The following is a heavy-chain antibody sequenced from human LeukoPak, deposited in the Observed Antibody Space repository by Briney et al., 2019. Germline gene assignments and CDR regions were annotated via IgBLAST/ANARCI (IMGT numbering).Heavy chain of an antibody. CDR2: MNPNSGNT. V-gene: IGHV1-8*03. Sequence: ASVKVSCKASGYTFTSYDINWVRQATGQGLEWMGWMNPNSGNTGYAQKFQGRVTITRNTSISTAYMELSSLRSEDTAVYYCARVRWMDSSGPYAFDIWGQGTMVTVSS. D-gene: IGHD3-22*01. CDR1: GYTFTSYD. CDR3: ARVRWMDSSGPYAFDI. J-gene: IGHJ3*02.